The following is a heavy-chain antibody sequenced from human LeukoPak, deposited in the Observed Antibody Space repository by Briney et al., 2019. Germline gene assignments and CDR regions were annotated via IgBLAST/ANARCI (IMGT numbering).Heavy chain of an antibody. Sequence: SDTLSLTRTVSGGPISSYHWSWIRQPPGKPLEWIGYVYYSGSTNYNPSLKSRVTISVDTSKNQFSLQLSSVTAADTAVYYCAREGTTVTHDDAFDIWGQGTMVTVSS. CDR2: VYYSGST. CDR1: GGPISSYH. CDR3: AREGTTVTHDDAFDI. D-gene: IGHD4-17*01. J-gene: IGHJ3*02. V-gene: IGHV4-59*01.